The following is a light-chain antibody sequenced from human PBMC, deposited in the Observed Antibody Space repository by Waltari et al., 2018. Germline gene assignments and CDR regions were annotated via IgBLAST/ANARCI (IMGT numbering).Light chain of an antibody. V-gene: IGKV3-11*01. Sequence: EIVLTQSPATLSLSPGERATLSCRASQSVGSSLAWYQQKPGLAPRLLIYEASNRATGIAVRFSGSGSGTDFTLTISSLEPEDFATYYCQQRSDWPPTFGGGTKVEIK. J-gene: IGKJ4*01. CDR3: QQRSDWPPT. CDR2: EAS. CDR1: QSVGSS.